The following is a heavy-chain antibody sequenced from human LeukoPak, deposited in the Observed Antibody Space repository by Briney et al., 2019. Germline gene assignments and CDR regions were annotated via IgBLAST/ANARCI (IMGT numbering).Heavy chain of an antibody. Sequence: GGSLRLSCAASGFTFNSNYMNWVRQAPGKGLEWVSVLYSDGRTYYADSVKGRFTISRDTSKNTLYLQVNSLRAEDTAIYYCARGGGYYPIDYWGQGTLVTVSS. CDR2: LYSDGRT. J-gene: IGHJ4*02. CDR3: ARGGGYYPIDY. V-gene: IGHV3-53*01. CDR1: GFTFNSNY. D-gene: IGHD1-26*01.